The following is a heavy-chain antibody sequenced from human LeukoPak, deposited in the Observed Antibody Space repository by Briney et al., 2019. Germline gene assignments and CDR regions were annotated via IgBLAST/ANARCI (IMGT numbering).Heavy chain of an antibody. Sequence: SETLSLTCTVSGGSISSYYWSWIRQPPGKGLEWIGHIYYSGSTNYNPSLTSRVTISVDTSKNQFSLKLSSVTAADTAVYYCARTYYYGSGSYRFDPWGQGTLVTVSS. CDR2: IYYSGST. CDR1: GGSISSYY. V-gene: IGHV4-59*01. D-gene: IGHD3-10*01. CDR3: ARTYYYGSGSYRFDP. J-gene: IGHJ5*02.